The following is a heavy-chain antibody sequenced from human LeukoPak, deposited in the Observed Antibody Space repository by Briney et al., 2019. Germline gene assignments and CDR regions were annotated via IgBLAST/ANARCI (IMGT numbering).Heavy chain of an antibody. V-gene: IGHV1-24*01. CDR2: FDPEDGET. CDR1: GYTLTELS. D-gene: IGHD1-7*01. J-gene: IGHJ6*02. CDR3: ATDRADLELRGNYYGMDV. Sequence: ASVKVSCKVSGYTLTELSMHWVRQAPGKGLEWMGGFDPEDGETIYAQKFQGRVTMTEDTSTDTAYMELSSLRSEDTAVYYCATDRADLELRGNYYGMDVWGQGTTVTVSS.